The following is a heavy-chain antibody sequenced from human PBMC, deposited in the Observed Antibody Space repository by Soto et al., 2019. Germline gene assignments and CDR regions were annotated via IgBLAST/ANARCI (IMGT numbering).Heavy chain of an antibody. V-gene: IGHV4-59*08. CDR1: GGSIISYY. Sequence: SETLSLTCTVSGGSIISYYWSWIRQPPGKGLEWIGYIYYSGSTNYNPSLKSRVTISVDTSKNQFSLKLSSVTAADTAVYYCARHLTHLPRGYSGYDDPYYFDYWGQGTLVTVSS. D-gene: IGHD5-12*01. CDR3: ARHLTHLPRGYSGYDDPYYFDY. J-gene: IGHJ4*02. CDR2: IYYSGST.